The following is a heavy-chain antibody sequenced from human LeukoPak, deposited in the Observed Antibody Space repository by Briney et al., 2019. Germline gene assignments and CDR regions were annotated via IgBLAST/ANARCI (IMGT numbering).Heavy chain of an antibody. Sequence: GASVKISCKVSGYTFTDYYMHWVQQAPGKGLEWMGLVDPEDGETIYAEKFQGRVTITADTSTDTAYMELSSLRSGDTAVYYCATVTSLRFDWYFDLWGRGTLVTVSS. J-gene: IGHJ2*01. CDR2: VDPEDGET. V-gene: IGHV1-69-2*01. D-gene: IGHD3-16*01. CDR1: GYTFTDYY. CDR3: ATVTSLRFDWYFDL.